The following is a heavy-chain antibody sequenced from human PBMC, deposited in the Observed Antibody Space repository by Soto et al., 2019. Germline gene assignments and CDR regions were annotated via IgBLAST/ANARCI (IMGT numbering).Heavy chain of an antibody. CDR2: IIPALGTA. CDR1: GGTFSSHT. CDR3: ARPDFGDYWYFDL. J-gene: IGHJ2*01. Sequence: QDQLVQSGAEVKKPGSSVKVSCKASGGTFSSHTFSWVRQAPGQGLEWMGRIIPALGTATYAQKFQGRVTITADESATTAYMELNSLRCEDTAVYYCARPDFGDYWYFDLWGRGTLVTVSS. D-gene: IGHD4-17*01. V-gene: IGHV1-69*08.